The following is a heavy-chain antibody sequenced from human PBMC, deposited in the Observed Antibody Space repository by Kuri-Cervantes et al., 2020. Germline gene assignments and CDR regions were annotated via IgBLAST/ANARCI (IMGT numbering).Heavy chain of an antibody. D-gene: IGHD2-8*02. CDR1: GFTFSSYA. CDR2: ISGSGGST. Sequence: GESLKISCAASGFTFSSYAMSWVRQAPGKGLEWVSAISGSGGSTYYADSVKGRFTISRDNSKNTLYLQMNSLRAEDTAVYYCARLNIYSTGLYSLFTVGWFDPWGQGTVVTVSS. V-gene: IGHV3-23*01. CDR3: ARLNIYSTGLYSLFTVGWFDP. J-gene: IGHJ5*02.